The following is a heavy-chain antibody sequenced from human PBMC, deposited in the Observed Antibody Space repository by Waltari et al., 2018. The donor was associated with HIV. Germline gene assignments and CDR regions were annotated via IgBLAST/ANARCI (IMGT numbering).Heavy chain of an antibody. CDR1: GINFGPYA. CDR2: IRSKPYGGTR. V-gene: IGHV3-49*03. Sequence: EVHLVESGGGLVQQGRSLRLSCKASGINFGPYAVPWFRQAPGKGLEWVGFIRSKPYGGTREYAASVKGRFTISRDDSKNIAFLQMDSLKIEDTAVYYCARGVNLRCTGDCYSAYWGQGTLVTVSS. CDR3: ARGVNLRCTGDCYSAY. D-gene: IGHD2-21*02. J-gene: IGHJ4*02.